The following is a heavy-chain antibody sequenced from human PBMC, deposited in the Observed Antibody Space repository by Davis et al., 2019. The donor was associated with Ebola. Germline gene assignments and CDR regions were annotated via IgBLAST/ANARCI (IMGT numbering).Heavy chain of an antibody. J-gene: IGHJ2*01. CDR1: GFAFTRHS. V-gene: IGHV3-48*02. D-gene: IGHD5-24*01. CDR3: ARDAEDGSGNWFFDF. CDR2: ISSGGDDS. Sequence: GGSLRLSCAASGFAFTRHSMNWVRQAPGKGLEWIAFISSGGDDSYYADSVRGRFTVSRDNAKYSLFLQLNSLRDEDTAQYYCARDAEDGSGNWFFDFRGRGALVTVSS.